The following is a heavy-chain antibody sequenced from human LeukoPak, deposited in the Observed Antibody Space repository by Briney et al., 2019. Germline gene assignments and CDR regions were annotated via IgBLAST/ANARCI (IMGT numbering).Heavy chain of an antibody. V-gene: IGHV4-4*02. J-gene: IGHJ4*02. CDR3: ARGLVDAGRSRFDY. D-gene: IGHD3-10*01. Sequence: PSGPLSLPCAVSGGSIISTTNWWSWVRQPPGKGLECIGEIHQSGSTNYKPSLKSRVTLSVDKTKNQFSLKMTSVTAADTAVYYCARGLVDAGRSRFDYWGQGTLVTVSS. CDR2: IHQSGST. CDR1: GGSIISTTNW.